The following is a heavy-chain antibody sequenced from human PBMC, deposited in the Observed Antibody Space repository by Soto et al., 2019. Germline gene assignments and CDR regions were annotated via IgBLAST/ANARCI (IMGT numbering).Heavy chain of an antibody. CDR3: ARGVTPTDY. V-gene: IGHV1-18*01. CDR2: ISAYNGNT. Sequence: QVQLVQSGAEVKKPGASVKVCCKASGYTFTNFGISWVRQAPGQGLEWMGWISAYNGNTNYAKNFQGRVTITTDTSTSTAYMEPRSLRSDDTAVYYCARGVTPTDYWGQGTLVTVSS. D-gene: IGHD2-21*02. J-gene: IGHJ4*02. CDR1: GYTFTNFG.